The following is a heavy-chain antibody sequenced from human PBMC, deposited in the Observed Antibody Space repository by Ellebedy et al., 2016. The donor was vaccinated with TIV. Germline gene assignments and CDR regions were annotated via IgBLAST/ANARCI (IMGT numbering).Heavy chain of an antibody. CDR3: ARGFYERFDP. Sequence: ASVKVSCKASGYTFTNSGISWVRQAPGQGLEWMGWISTYNGDTNYAQMFQGRVTMTTDTSTSTSHMELRSLRSDDTAVYYCARGFYERFDPWGQGTLVTVSS. V-gene: IGHV1-18*04. J-gene: IGHJ5*02. CDR1: GYTFTNSG. D-gene: IGHD3-16*01. CDR2: ISTYNGDT.